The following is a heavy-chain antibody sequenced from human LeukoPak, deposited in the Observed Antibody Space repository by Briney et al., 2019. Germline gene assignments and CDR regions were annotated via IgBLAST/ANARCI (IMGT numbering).Heavy chain of an antibody. Sequence: ASVKVSCKASGYTFTGYYMHWVRQAPGQGLEWMGWINPNSGGTNYAQKLQGRVTMTRDTSISTAYMELSRLRSDDTAVYYCARYCSSTSCYGAFDIWGQGTMVTVSS. CDR2: INPNSGGT. D-gene: IGHD2-2*01. CDR1: GYTFTGYY. CDR3: ARYCSSTSCYGAFDI. V-gene: IGHV1-2*02. J-gene: IGHJ3*02.